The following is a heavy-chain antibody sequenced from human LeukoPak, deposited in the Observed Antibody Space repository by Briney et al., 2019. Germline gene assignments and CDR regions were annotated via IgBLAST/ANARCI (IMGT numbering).Heavy chain of an antibody. D-gene: IGHD1-20*01. CDR3: ARHRVTGTAYTGFAI. J-gene: IGHJ3*02. CDR1: ADSISSSCYY. Sequence: SETLSLTCTVSADSISSSCYYWGWIRQPPGKGLEWIGSIYYSGSTYYNPSLRSRVTIAVDTSKNQFSLKLSFVTAADTAVYYCARHRVTGTAYTGFAIWGQGTMVTVSS. V-gene: IGHV4-39*01. CDR2: IYYSGST.